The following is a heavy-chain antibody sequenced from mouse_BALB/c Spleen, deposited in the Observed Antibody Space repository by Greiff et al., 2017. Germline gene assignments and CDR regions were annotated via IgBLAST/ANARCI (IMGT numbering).Heavy chain of an antibody. CDR3: ARGITTVVDAMDY. V-gene: IGHV1-87*01. Sequence: QVQLKESGAELARPGASVKLSCKASGYTFTSYWMQWVKQRPGQGLEWIGAIYPGDGDTRYTQKFKGKATLTADKSSSTAYMQLSSLASEDSAVYYCARGITTVVDAMDYWGQGTSVTVSS. J-gene: IGHJ4*01. CDR2: IYPGDGDT. D-gene: IGHD1-1*01. CDR1: GYTFTSYW.